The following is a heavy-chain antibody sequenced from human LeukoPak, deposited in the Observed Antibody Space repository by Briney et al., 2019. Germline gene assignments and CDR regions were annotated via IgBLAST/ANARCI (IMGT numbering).Heavy chain of an antibody. CDR2: IKQDETEK. CDR1: GFTFSNYW. CDR3: AGEGSRRAFDI. Sequence: GGSLRLSCAASGFTFSNYWMSWVRQAPGKGLEWVANIKQDETEKDYVDSVKGRFTISRDNAKNSLYLQMNSLRNEDTAVYYCAGEGSRRAFDIWGQGTMVTASS. D-gene: IGHD6-13*01. V-gene: IGHV3-7*01. J-gene: IGHJ3*02.